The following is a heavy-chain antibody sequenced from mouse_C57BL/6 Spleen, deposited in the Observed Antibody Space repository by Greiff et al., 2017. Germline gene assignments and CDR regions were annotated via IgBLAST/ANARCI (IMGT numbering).Heavy chain of an antibody. D-gene: IGHD2-10*01. CDR2: ISYDGSN. V-gene: IGHV3-6*01. J-gene: IGHJ4*01. CDR3: ASSYHYAMDY. Sequence: EVQLQESGPGLVKPSQSLSLTCSVTGYSITSGYYWNWIRQFPGNKLEWMGYISYDGSNNYNPSLKNRISITRDTSKNQFFLKLNSVTTEDTATYYCASSYHYAMDYWGQGTSVTVSS. CDR1: GYSITSGYY.